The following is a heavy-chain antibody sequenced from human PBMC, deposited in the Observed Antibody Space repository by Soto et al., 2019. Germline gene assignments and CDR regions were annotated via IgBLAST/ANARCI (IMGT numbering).Heavy chain of an antibody. J-gene: IGHJ4*02. CDR1: GASIKSGDNF. Sequence: LSLTCSVSGASIKSGDNFWTWIRQRPGKGLEWIGYIYRDGATYYNPSLKSRVSLSVDTSKNEFSLRVTSVTAADTAIYYCARHEYRHFLDRFDYWVRGTMVIVSA. V-gene: IGHV4-31*02. CDR3: ARHEYRHFLDRFDY. D-gene: IGHD3-16*02. CDR2: IYRDGAT.